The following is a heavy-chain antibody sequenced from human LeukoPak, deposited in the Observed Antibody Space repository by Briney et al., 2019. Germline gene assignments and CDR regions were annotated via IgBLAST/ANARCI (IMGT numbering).Heavy chain of an antibody. J-gene: IGHJ4*02. CDR2: ISSSGSTI. CDR3: ARDPDSSGWYRADY. Sequence: GGSLRLSCAASGFTFSDYYMSWIRQAPGKGLEWVSYISSSGSTIYYADSVKGRITISRDNAKNSLYLQMNSLRAEDTAVYYCARDPDSSGWYRADYWGQGTLVTVSS. V-gene: IGHV3-11*04. D-gene: IGHD6-19*01. CDR1: GFTFSDYY.